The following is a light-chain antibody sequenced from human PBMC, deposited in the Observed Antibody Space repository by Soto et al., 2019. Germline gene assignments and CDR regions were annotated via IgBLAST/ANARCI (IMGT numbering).Light chain of an antibody. CDR1: QSIRSD. CDR2: DAS. J-gene: IGKJ1*01. V-gene: IGKV3-15*01. CDR3: QQYGSSPET. Sequence: EIVMTQSPATLSVSPGERATLSCRASQSIRSDLAWYQQRPGQAPRLLIYDASTRAAGIPARFIGSGSGTEFTLTISSLQSEDFAVYYCQQYGSSPETFGQGTKVEIK.